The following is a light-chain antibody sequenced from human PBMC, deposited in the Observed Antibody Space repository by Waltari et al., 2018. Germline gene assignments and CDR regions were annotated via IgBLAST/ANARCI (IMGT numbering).Light chain of an antibody. V-gene: IGLV2-14*01. CDR3: ASYTSSSTWV. CDR2: EVT. Sequence: QSALTQPASVSGSPGRSITFSCSGTTSDVGGYNSVSWYQQHPNTGPKVIIFEVTNRPSGVSNRFSGSKSGNTATLTISGLQTEDEADYFCASYTSSSTWVFGGGTKVTVL. J-gene: IGLJ3*02. CDR1: TSDVGGYNS.